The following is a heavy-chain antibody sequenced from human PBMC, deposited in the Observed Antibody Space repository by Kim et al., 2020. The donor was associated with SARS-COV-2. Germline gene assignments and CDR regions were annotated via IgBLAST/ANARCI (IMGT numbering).Heavy chain of an antibody. V-gene: IGHV4-59*13. CDR1: GGSISSYY. J-gene: IGHJ6*02. D-gene: IGHD3-10*01. CDR2: IYYSGST. CDR3: ASYGSGLYYGMDV. Sequence: SETLSLTCTVSGGSISSYYWSWIRQPPGKGLEWIGYIYYSGSTNYNPSLKSRVTISVDTSKNQFSLKLSSVTAADTAVYYCASYGSGLYYGMDVWGQGTTVTVSS.